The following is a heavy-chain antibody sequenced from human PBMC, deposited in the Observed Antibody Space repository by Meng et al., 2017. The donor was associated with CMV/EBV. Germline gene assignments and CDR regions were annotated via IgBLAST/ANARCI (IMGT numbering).Heavy chain of an antibody. CDR2: MYPRDSDI. J-gene: IGHJ5*02. CDR1: GYSFTSYW. V-gene: IGHV5-51*01. D-gene: IGHD2-2*01. CDR3: ARLDGVPAAGVIYRGHWFDP. Sequence: GGSLRLSCKGSGYSFTSYWIGWVRQTREKGLEWMEIMYPRDSDIRYSPSFQGQVTISADKSISNAYRQWSSLKASDTAMYYCARLDGVPAAGVIYRGHWFDPWGQGTLVTVSS.